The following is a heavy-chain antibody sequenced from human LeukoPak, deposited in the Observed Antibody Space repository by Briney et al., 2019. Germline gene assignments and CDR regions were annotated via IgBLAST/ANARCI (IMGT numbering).Heavy chain of an antibody. CDR2: IYYTGST. CDR3: ARHDSYGPVNWFDP. D-gene: IGHD3-10*01. CDR1: GGSIRSNNYY. V-gene: IGHV4-39*01. Sequence: SETLSLTCAVSGGSIRSNNYYWGWIRQPPGKGLEWIATIYYTGSTYYNPSLKRRATIAINTSRNQFSLKLNSVTAADTAVYYCARHDSYGPVNWFDPWGQGIQVTVSS. J-gene: IGHJ5*02.